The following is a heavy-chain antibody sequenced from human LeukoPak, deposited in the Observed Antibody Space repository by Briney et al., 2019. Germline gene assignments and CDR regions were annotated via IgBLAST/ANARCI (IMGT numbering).Heavy chain of an antibody. D-gene: IGHD4-23*01. J-gene: IGHJ4*02. V-gene: IGHV4-34*01. CDR2: INHRGHP. CDR1: GGSFTGYH. Sequence: SETLSVTCAVYGGSFTGYHWNWIRQSPQRGLEWIGEINHRGHPHYNPSLESRLTISVDTSKNQFSLTLKSVTAADTAVYFCARDPTTVVTVPYYFDFWGQGTPVTVSS. CDR3: ARDPTTVVTVPYYFDF.